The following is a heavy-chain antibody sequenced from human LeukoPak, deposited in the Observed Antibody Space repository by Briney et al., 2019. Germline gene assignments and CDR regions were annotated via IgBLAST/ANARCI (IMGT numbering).Heavy chain of an antibody. Sequence: GGSLRLSCAASGFTFGSYSMNWVRQAPGKGLEWVSYITSSSSTIYYADSVRGRFTISRDNAKNSLYLQMNSLRAEDTAVYYCARILTTGTTVSYWGQGTLVTVSS. D-gene: IGHD1-1*01. CDR1: GFTFGSYS. J-gene: IGHJ4*02. CDR2: ITSSSSTI. CDR3: ARILTTGTTVSY. V-gene: IGHV3-48*01.